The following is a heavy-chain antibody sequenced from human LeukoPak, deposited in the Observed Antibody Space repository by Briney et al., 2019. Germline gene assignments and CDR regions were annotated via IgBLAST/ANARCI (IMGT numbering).Heavy chain of an antibody. CDR1: GGTFSSYA. CDR3: ARGRGGIQLWFPFDY. V-gene: IGHV1-18*01. Sequence: GASVKVSCKASGGTFSSYAISWVRQAPGQGLEWMGWVSAYNGNTNYAQKLQGRVTMTTDTSTSTAYMELRSLRSDDTAVYYCARGRGGIQLWFPFDYWGQGTLVTVSS. D-gene: IGHD5-18*01. CDR2: VSAYNGNT. J-gene: IGHJ4*02.